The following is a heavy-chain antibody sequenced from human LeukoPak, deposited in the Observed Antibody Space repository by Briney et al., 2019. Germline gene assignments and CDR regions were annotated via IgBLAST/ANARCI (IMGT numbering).Heavy chain of an antibody. CDR1: GYTFTGYY. Sequence: ASVKVSCKASGYTFTGYYMHWVRQAPGQGLEWMGIINPSGGSTSYAQKFRGRVTMTRDTSTSTVYMELSSLRSEDTAVYYCARDREYCSSTSCYFSWFDPWGQGTLVTVSS. D-gene: IGHD2-2*01. CDR3: ARDREYCSSTSCYFSWFDP. J-gene: IGHJ5*02. V-gene: IGHV1-46*01. CDR2: INPSGGST.